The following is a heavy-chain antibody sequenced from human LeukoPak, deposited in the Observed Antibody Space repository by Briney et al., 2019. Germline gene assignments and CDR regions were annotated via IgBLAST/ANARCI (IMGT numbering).Heavy chain of an antibody. V-gene: IGHV3-73*01. CDR3: TRGSGTINWFDP. Sequence: QAGGSLKLSCAASGFTFSGSAMHWVRQASGKGLEWVGRIRSKANSYATAYAASVKGRFTISRDDSKNTAYLQMNSLKTEDTPVYYCTRGSGTINWFDPWGQGTLVTVSS. D-gene: IGHD2-15*01. CDR1: GFTFSGSA. J-gene: IGHJ5*02. CDR2: IRSKANSYAT.